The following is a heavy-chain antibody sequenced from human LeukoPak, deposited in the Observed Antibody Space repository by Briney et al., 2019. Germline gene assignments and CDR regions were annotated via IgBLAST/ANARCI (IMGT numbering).Heavy chain of an antibody. J-gene: IGHJ4*02. CDR1: GFTFSTYE. V-gene: IGHV3-48*03. CDR2: ISSSGSTI. D-gene: IGHD6-13*01. Sequence: GGSLRLSCAASGFTFSTYEMNWVRQAPGKGLEWVSYISSSGSTIYYADSVKGRFAISRDNAKNSLYLQMDSLRAEDTAVYYCARDRSSSWYYFDYWGQGTLVTVSS. CDR3: ARDRSSSWYYFDY.